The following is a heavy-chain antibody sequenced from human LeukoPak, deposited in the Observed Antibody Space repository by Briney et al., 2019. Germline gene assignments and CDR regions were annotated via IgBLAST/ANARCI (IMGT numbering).Heavy chain of an antibody. V-gene: IGHV3-21*01. CDR1: GFSFSNYN. Sequence: AGGSLRLSCAASGFSFSNYNINWVRQAPGKGLEWVSSISTSSTYIFYADSVKGRFTISRDNAKNSLYLQMDSLRAEDTAMYYCAREILEPGKTHEYWGQGTLVTVSS. D-gene: IGHD1-1*01. J-gene: IGHJ4*02. CDR3: AREILEPGKTHEY. CDR2: ISTSSTYI.